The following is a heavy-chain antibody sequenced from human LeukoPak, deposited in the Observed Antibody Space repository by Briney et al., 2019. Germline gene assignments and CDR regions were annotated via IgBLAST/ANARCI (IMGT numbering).Heavy chain of an antibody. J-gene: IGHJ6*03. V-gene: IGHV1-18*01. CDR2: ISAYNGNT. Sequence: GASVKVSCKASGYTFTSYGISWVRQAPGQGLDWMGWISAYNGNTNYAQKLQGRVTMTTDKSTSTAYMELRSLRSDDTAEYYCARGSRDCSSTSCYHYYYYYMDVWGKGTTVTVSS. CDR1: GYTFTSYG. CDR3: ARGSRDCSSTSCYHYYYYYMDV. D-gene: IGHD2-2*01.